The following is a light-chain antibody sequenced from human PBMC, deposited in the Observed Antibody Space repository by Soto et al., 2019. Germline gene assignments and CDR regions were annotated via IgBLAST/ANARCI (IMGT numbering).Light chain of an antibody. CDR1: QSISNH. CDR3: QQYNSYSV. V-gene: IGKV1-16*01. J-gene: IGKJ5*01. Sequence: IHMTQSPSSMSGFLEDRVLITFRASQSISNHLNWYQQKPGKAPKLLIFAASSLQSGVPSRFSGSGSGTEFTLTISSLQPDDFAAYYCQQYNSYSVFGQGTRLEIK. CDR2: AAS.